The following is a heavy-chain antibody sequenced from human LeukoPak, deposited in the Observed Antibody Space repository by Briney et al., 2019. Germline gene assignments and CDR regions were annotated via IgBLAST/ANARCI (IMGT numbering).Heavy chain of an antibody. CDR2: IIPIFGAA. Sequence: GASVKVSCKASGGTFISYAISWVRQAPGQGLEWMGRIIPIFGAANYAQKFQGRVTISTDESTSTAYMELSSLRSEDTAVYYCARASDCSGGSCPISYWGQGTLVTVSS. CDR3: ARASDCSGGSCPISY. CDR1: GGTFISYA. J-gene: IGHJ4*02. V-gene: IGHV1-69*05. D-gene: IGHD2-15*01.